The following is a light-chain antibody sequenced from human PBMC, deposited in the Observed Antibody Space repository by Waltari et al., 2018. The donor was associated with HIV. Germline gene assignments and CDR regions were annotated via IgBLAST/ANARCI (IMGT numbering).Light chain of an antibody. Sequence: DIQITQSPSSLSASVEDRVTITCRANQSISTWVTLYHQQPPYAPKSRIYAASSRQSRSPSSSSCSVSGTDVTLTNNRLQPEDCGNYCCQQYKSFPITFGQGTRLEIK. V-gene: IGKV1D-16*01. CDR2: AAS. CDR3: QQYKSFPIT. J-gene: IGKJ5*01. CDR1: QSISTW.